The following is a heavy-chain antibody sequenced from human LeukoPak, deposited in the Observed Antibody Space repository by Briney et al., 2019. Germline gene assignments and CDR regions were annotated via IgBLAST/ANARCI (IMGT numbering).Heavy chain of an antibody. CDR2: IYDEGNK. V-gene: IGHV3-30*04. D-gene: IGHD1-26*01. CDR3: ARDVGSQLDY. Sequence: GGSLRLSCAASGFTFSSYIMHWVRQAPGKGLEWVAVIYDEGNKYYADSVKGRFTVSRDNSKNTLYLQMNSLRGEDTAVYYCARDVGSQLDYWGQGTLVTISS. J-gene: IGHJ4*02. CDR1: GFTFSSYI.